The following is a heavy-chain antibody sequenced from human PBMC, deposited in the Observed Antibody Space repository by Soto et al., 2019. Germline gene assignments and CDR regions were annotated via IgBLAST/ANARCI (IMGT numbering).Heavy chain of an antibody. CDR1: GGSFSGYY. D-gene: IGHD4-17*01. CDR2: INHSGST. J-gene: IGHJ6*02. V-gene: IGHV4-34*01. CDR3: ARHGDYSLLSFYYFGMDD. Sequence: SETLSLTCAVYGGSFSGYYWSWIRQPPGKGLEWIGEINHSGSTNYNPSLKSRVTISVDTSKNQFSLKLSSVTAADTAVYYCARHGDYSLLSFYYFGMDDWGQGTTVTVSS.